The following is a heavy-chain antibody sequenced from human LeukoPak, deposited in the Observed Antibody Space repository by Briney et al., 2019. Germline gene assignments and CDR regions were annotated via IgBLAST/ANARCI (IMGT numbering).Heavy chain of an antibody. Sequence: GASVKVSCTSSGYTLTAYYIHWVRQAPGQGLEWMGIINPSGGSTRYAQKFQGRVTMTRDTSTGTIYMELSSLRSEDTAVYFCARDSGTVSDAFDIWGQGTMVTVSS. D-gene: IGHD4-11*01. CDR3: ARDSGTVSDAFDI. V-gene: IGHV1-46*01. J-gene: IGHJ3*02. CDR2: INPSGGST. CDR1: GYTLTAYY.